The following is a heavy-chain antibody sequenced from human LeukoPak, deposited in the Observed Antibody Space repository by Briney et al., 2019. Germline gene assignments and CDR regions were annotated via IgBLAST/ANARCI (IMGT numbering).Heavy chain of an antibody. D-gene: IGHD1-26*01. CDR2: ISSSGSTI. CDR1: GFTFSSYE. CDR3: AKGEADLDY. J-gene: IGHJ4*02. V-gene: IGHV3-48*03. Sequence: GGSLRLSCAASGFTFSSYEMNWVRQAPGKGLEWVSYISSSGSTIYYADSVKGRFTISRDNSKNTLYLHMNSLRPEDTAVYYCAKGEADLDYWGQGTLVTVSS.